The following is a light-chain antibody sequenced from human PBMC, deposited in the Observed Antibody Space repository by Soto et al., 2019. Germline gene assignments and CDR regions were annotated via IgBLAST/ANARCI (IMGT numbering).Light chain of an antibody. CDR3: QQRDNWPWT. V-gene: IGKV3-11*01. CDR1: RRFSSY. J-gene: IGKJ1*01. Sequence: ETVLTQSPATLSLSPGDRATLSCRDSRRFSSYLAWYQQKAGQAPRLLIYDASNRAAGTTARFSGSGSGTDFTLTIISLQPKDFAVYYWQQRDNWPWTFGQGTKVHI. CDR2: DAS.